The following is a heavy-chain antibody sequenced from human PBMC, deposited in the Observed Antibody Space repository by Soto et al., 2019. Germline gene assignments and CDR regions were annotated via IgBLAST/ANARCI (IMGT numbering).Heavy chain of an antibody. V-gene: IGHV4-34*01. J-gene: IGHJ6*03. CDR2: INHSGST. CDR3: ARGPRIAARHRYYYYYMDV. Sequence: PSETLSLTCAVYGGSFSGYYWSWIRQPPGKGLEWIGEINHSGSTNYNPSLKSRVTISVDTSKNQFSLKLSSVTAADTAVYYCARGPRIAARHRYYYYYMDVWGKGTTVTVSS. CDR1: GGSFSGYY. D-gene: IGHD6-6*01.